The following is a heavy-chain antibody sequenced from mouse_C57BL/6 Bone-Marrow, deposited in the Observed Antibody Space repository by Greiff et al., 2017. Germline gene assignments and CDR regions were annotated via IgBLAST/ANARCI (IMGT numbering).Heavy chain of an antibody. Sequence: EVKLMESGGDLVKPGGSLKLSCAASGFTFSSYGMSWVRQTPDKRLEWVATISSGGSYTYYPDSVKGRFTISRDNAKNTLYLQMSSLKSEDTAMYYCARQCYYGSSLYFDYWGQGTTLTVSS. D-gene: IGHD1-1*01. J-gene: IGHJ2*01. V-gene: IGHV5-6*01. CDR1: GFTFSSYG. CDR2: ISSGGSYT. CDR3: ARQCYYGSSLYFDY.